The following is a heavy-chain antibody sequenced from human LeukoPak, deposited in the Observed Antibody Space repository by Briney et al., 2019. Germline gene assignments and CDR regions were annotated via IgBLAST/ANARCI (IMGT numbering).Heavy chain of an antibody. D-gene: IGHD2-21*02. J-gene: IGHJ4*02. CDR2: IYPGDSNT. Sequence: GESPKISCKGSGYSFSNYWIGWVRQMPGKGLEWMGIIYPGDSNTRYSPSFQGQVTISADRSISTAYLQWSSLKASDTAIYYCARQPLVRDCGGDCEFDYWGQGTLVSASS. CDR3: ARQPLVRDCGGDCEFDY. CDR1: GYSFSNYW. V-gene: IGHV5-51*01.